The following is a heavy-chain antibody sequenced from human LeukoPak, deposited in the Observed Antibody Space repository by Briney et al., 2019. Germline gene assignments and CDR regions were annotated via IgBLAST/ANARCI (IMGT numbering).Heavy chain of an antibody. J-gene: IGHJ4*02. CDR3: ARARRGDGDYVIDC. D-gene: IGHD4-17*01. CDR1: GGSFSGYY. V-gene: IGHV4-34*01. CDR2: INHSGST. Sequence: SETLSLTCAVYGGSFSGYYWSWIRQPPGKGLEWIGEINHSGSTNYNPSLKSRVTISVDTSKNQFSLKLSSVTAADTAVYYCARARRGDGDYVIDCWGQGTLVTVSS.